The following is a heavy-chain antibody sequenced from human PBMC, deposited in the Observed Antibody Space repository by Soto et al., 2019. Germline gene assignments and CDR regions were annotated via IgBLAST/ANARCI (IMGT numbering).Heavy chain of an antibody. V-gene: IGHV4-34*01. CDR3: ARGGYYDILTGYHDFFDF. J-gene: IGHJ4*02. CDR2: INHREST. Sequence: QVHLQQWGAGLLKPSQTLSLTCAVYGGSFSGYYWSWIRQPPGKGLEWIGEINHRESTNYNPSLKSRVSLSVDTSKNQFSLKLSSVTAADTAVYYCARGGYYDILTGYHDFFDFWGQGTLVTVSS. D-gene: IGHD3-9*01. CDR1: GGSFSGYY.